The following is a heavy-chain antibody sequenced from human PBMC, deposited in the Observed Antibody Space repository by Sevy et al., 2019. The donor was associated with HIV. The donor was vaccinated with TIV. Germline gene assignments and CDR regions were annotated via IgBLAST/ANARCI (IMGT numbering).Heavy chain of an antibody. V-gene: IGHV3-30*02. D-gene: IGHD3-10*01. CDR1: GFTFNTYG. J-gene: IGHJ3*02. Sequence: GGSLRLPCAASGFTFNTYGMHWVRQAPGKGLDWVAFIRFDGSTKYFTDSVKGRFTISRDNSRNTLYLQMNSLRPADTAVYYCVKGLGMVQGALLSDDIWGQGTMVTVSS. CDR3: VKGLGMVQGALLSDDI. CDR2: IRFDGSTK.